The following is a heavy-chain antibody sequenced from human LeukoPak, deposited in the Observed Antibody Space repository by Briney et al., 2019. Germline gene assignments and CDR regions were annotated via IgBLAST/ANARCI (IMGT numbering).Heavy chain of an antibody. V-gene: IGHV4-59*01. J-gene: IGHJ6*02. Sequence: SETLSLTCTVSGGSISSYYWSWIRQPPGKGLEWIGYIYYSGSTNYNPSLKSRVTISVDTSKNQFSLKLSSVTAADTAVYYCAGGNYDSLYYYYGMDVWGQGTTVTVSS. CDR1: GGSISSYY. CDR2: IYYSGST. CDR3: AGGNYDSLYYYYGMDV. D-gene: IGHD3-3*01.